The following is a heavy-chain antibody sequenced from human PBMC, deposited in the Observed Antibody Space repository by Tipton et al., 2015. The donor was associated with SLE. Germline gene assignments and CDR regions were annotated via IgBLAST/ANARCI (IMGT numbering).Heavy chain of an antibody. D-gene: IGHD4-17*01. CDR1: GGSISSYY. V-gene: IGHV4-4*08. CDR2: IYTSGST. J-gene: IGHJ4*02. CDR3: ARERGDYGDYFYY. Sequence: TLSLTCTVSGGSISSYYWSWIRQPPAKGLEWIGYIYTSGSTNYNPSLKSRVTISVDTSKNQFSLKLSSVTAADTALYYCARERGDYGDYFYYWGQGTLVTVSS.